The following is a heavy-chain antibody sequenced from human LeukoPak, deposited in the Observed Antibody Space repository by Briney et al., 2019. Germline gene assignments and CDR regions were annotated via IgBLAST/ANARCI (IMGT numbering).Heavy chain of an antibody. CDR2: INHSGST. J-gene: IGHJ4*02. CDR1: GGSFSGYY. V-gene: IGHV4-34*01. CDR3: ARGGSITILSALATQFDY. D-gene: IGHD3-3*01. Sequence: SETLSLTCAVYGGSFSGYYWSWIRQPPGKGLEWIGEINHSGSTNYNPSLKSRVTISVDTSKNQFSLKLSSVTAADTAVYYCARGGSITILSALATQFDYWGQGTLVTVSS.